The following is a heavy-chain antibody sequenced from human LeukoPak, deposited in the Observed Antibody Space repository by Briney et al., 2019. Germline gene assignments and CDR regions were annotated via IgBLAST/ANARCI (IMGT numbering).Heavy chain of an antibody. CDR3: ARRVRQFDP. V-gene: IGHV4-34*01. CDR1: GGSFSGYY. J-gene: IGHJ5*02. Sequence: PSETLSLTCAVYGGSFSGYYWSWIRQPPGKGLEWIGEINHSGSTNYNPSLKSRVTISVDTSKNQFSLKLSSVTAADTAEYYCARRVRQFDPWGQGTLVTVSS. D-gene: IGHD3-10*01. CDR2: INHSGST.